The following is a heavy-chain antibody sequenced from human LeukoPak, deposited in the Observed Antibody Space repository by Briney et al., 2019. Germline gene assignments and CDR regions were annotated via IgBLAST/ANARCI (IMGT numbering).Heavy chain of an antibody. D-gene: IGHD3-10*01. Sequence: GGSLRLSCAASGFTFSSYWMHWVRQAPGKGLVWVSRINTDGSSTSYADSVKGRFTISRDNAKNTLYLQMNSLRAEDTAVYYCASYYYGSGSYYRTLDYWGQGTLVTVSS. J-gene: IGHJ4*02. CDR3: ASYYYGSGSYYRTLDY. V-gene: IGHV3-74*01. CDR2: INTDGSST. CDR1: GFTFSSYW.